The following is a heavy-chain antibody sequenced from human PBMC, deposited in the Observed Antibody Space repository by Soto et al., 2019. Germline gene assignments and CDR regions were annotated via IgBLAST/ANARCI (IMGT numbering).Heavy chain of an antibody. Sequence: SETLSLTCTVSGGSISSYYWSWIRQPPGKGLEWIGYIYYSGSTNYNPSLKSRVTLSVDTSKNQFSLWLNSVTVADTAVYFCAGFVVPASRNSDFDYWGQGTLVTVSS. CDR1: GGSISSYY. CDR3: AGFVVPASRNSDFDY. D-gene: IGHD2-15*01. CDR2: IYYSGST. V-gene: IGHV4-59*08. J-gene: IGHJ4*02.